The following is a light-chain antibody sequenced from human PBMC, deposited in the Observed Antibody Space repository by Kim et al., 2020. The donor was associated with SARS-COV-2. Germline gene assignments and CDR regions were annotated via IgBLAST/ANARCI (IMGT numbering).Light chain of an antibody. CDR1: SSGVGGYKN. CDR2: DVS. J-gene: IGLJ1*01. Sequence: SNAISSTETSSGVGGYKNVTWYQQHPGKAPKVMIYDVSHRPSGVSMRFSGSKSGNTASLPISGLQAEDEADYYCSSYTSSSTNYVFGTGTKVTVL. V-gene: IGLV2-14*03. CDR3: SSYTSSSTNYV.